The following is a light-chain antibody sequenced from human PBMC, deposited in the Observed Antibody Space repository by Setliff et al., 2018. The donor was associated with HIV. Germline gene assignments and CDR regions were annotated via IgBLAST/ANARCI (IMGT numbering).Light chain of an antibody. Sequence: QSVLTQPVSVSGSPGQSITISCTGNSSDIGSYNLVSWYQQHPGRAPKLIIYEVNKRPSEVSARFSASKSGNTASLTISELQADDEADYYCCSYTGDNVLYVFGTGTKVTVL. CDR1: SSDIGSYNL. CDR2: EVN. V-gene: IGLV2-23*02. CDR3: CSYTGDNVLYV. J-gene: IGLJ1*01.